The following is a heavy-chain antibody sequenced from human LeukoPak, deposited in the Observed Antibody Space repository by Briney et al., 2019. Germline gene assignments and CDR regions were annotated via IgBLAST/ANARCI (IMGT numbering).Heavy chain of an antibody. CDR1: GGSISSGDYY. D-gene: IGHD5-18*01. J-gene: IGHJ4*02. CDR2: ISYSGST. V-gene: IGHV4-30-4*08. Sequence: PSETLSLTCTVSGGSISSGDYYWSWIRQPPGKGLEWIGYISYSGSTYFNSSLKSRVIISVDTSKNQFSLKLSSVTAADTAVYYCARGWGYSSGNSGIYYFDYWGQGTLVTVSS. CDR3: ARGWGYSSGNSGIYYFDY.